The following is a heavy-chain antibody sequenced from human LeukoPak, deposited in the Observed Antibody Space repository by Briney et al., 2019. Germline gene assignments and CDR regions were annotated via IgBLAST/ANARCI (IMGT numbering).Heavy chain of an antibody. D-gene: IGHD6-19*01. CDR3: ARRTYSSGWYP. V-gene: IGHV3-66*01. J-gene: IGHJ5*02. CDR1: GFTVSSNY. CDR2: IYSGGST. Sequence: TGGPLRLSCAASGFTVSSNYMSWVRQAPGKGLEWVSVIYSGGSTYYADSVKGRFTISRDNSKNTLYLQMNSLRAEDTAVYYCARRTYSSGWYPWGQGTLVTVSS.